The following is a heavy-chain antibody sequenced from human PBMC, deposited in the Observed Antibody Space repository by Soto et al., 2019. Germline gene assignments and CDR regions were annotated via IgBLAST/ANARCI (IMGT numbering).Heavy chain of an antibody. J-gene: IGHJ6*02. CDR3: ARVGRDSYGYYYYGMDV. CDR1: GGTFSSYA. Sequence: QVQLVQSGAEVKKPGSSVKVSCKASGGTFSSYAISWVRQAPGQGLEWMGGIIPIVGTANYAQKFQGRVTITADESTSKAYMERSSLRSEDTAVYYCARVGRDSYGYYYYGMDVWGQGTTVTVSS. V-gene: IGHV1-69*01. CDR2: IIPIVGTA. D-gene: IGHD5-18*01.